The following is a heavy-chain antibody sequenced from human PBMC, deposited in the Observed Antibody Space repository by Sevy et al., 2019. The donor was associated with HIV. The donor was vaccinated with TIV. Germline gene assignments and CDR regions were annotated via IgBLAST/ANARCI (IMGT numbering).Heavy chain of an antibody. V-gene: IGHV4-59*13. Sequence: SETLSLTCTVSGGSISSYYWSWIRQPPGKGLEWIGYIYYSGSTNYNPSLKSRVTISVDTSKNQFSLKLSSVTAADTAVYYCGRSGILEWPGSFREPRNWFDPWGQGTLVTVSS. J-gene: IGHJ5*02. CDR2: IYYSGST. D-gene: IGHD3-3*01. CDR1: GGSISSYY. CDR3: GRSGILEWPGSFREPRNWFDP.